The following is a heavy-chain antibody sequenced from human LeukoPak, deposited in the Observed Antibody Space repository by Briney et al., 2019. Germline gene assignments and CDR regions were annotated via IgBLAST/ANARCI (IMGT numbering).Heavy chain of an antibody. J-gene: IGHJ6*02. Sequence: PGRSLRLSCAASGFTFSSYAMHWVRQAPGKGLEWVAVISYDGSNKYYADSVKGRFTISRDNSKNTLYLQMNSLRAEDTAVYYCARAPRSITMVRGVIGPDYYYGMDVWGQGTTVTVSS. CDR1: GFTFSSYA. D-gene: IGHD3-10*01. CDR3: ARAPRSITMVRGVIGPDYYYGMDV. CDR2: ISYDGSNK. V-gene: IGHV3-30*04.